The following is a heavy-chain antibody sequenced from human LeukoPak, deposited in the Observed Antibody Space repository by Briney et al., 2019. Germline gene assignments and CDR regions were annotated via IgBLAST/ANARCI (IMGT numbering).Heavy chain of an antibody. Sequence: GGSLRLSCAASGFTFSGSSMNWVRQAPGKGLEWVSFISTSSSYIYYGDSVKGRFTISRDNAKNSLYLQMNSLRAEDTAVYYCARQQWLDGAYYFDHWGQGTLVTVSS. V-gene: IGHV3-21*01. CDR3: ARQQWLDGAYYFDH. CDR2: ISTSSSYI. D-gene: IGHD6-19*01. CDR1: GFTFSGSS. J-gene: IGHJ4*02.